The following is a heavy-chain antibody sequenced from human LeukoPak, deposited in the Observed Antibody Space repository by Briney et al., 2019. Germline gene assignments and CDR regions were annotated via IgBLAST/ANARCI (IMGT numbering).Heavy chain of an antibody. V-gene: IGHV3-30*18. D-gene: IGHD1-20*01. Sequence: PGRSLRLSCAASRFTFSNYGMHWVRQAPGKGLEWVAIISYDGSNKYYADSVKGRFTISRDNSKNTLYLQMNRLRGVDSAVYYCSKTGNYNWNGFDYWGQGTLVTVSS. CDR1: RFTFSNYG. CDR2: ISYDGSNK. J-gene: IGHJ4*02. CDR3: SKTGNYNWNGFDY.